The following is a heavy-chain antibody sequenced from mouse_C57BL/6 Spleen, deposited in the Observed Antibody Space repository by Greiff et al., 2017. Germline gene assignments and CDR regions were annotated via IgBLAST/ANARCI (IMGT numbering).Heavy chain of an antibody. Sequence: EVQLQQSGPELVKPGASVKISCKASGYTFTDYYMNWVKQSHGKSLEWIGDINPNNGGTSYNQKFKGKATLTVDKSSSTAYMELRSLTSEDSAVYYCRQGDGMRYYAMDYWGQGTSVTVSS. CDR2: INPNNGGT. V-gene: IGHV1-26*01. D-gene: IGHD2-3*01. J-gene: IGHJ4*01. CDR1: GYTFTDYY. CDR3: RQGDGMRYYAMDY.